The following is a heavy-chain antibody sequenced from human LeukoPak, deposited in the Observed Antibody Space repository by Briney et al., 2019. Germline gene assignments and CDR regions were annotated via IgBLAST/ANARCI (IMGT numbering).Heavy chain of an antibody. CDR2: ISAYNGDT. D-gene: IGHD2-21*01. J-gene: IGHJ2*01. Sequence: ASVKVSRKASGGTFSSYAISWVRQAPGQGLEWMGRISAYNGDTRYEQNFQGRVTLTTDTSTTTAYMELRSLRSDDTAVYYCARVGMEIGWSLDLWGRGTLVTVSS. V-gene: IGHV1-18*01. CDR1: GGTFSSYA. CDR3: ARVGMEIGWSLDL.